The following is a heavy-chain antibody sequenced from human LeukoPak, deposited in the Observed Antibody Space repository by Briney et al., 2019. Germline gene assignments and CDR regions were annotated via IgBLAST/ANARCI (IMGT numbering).Heavy chain of an antibody. J-gene: IGHJ4*02. CDR2: ISGSGAST. D-gene: IGHD6-19*01. V-gene: IGHV3-23*01. CDR1: GFTFXXYA. Sequence: SGFTFXXYAMSWVRXAPGKGLEWVSAISGSGASTYYPDSVKGRFTISRDNSKNTLYLQMNSLRAEDTAKYYCAKTRPSSGWAVDYWGQGTLVTVSS. CDR3: AKTRPSSGWAVDY.